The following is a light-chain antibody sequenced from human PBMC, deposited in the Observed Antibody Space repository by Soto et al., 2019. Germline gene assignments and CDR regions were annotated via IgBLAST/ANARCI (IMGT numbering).Light chain of an antibody. Sequence: QSVLTQPPSMSAAPGQKATITCSGSSSNVRNNFVSWYQQLPGTAPKLLIFDNSQRPSGIPDRFFGSKSGTSATLAITGPQTGDEAVYYCGTWDTKLNAVVFGGGTKLTVL. CDR1: SSNVRNNF. CDR2: DNS. CDR3: GTWDTKLNAVV. V-gene: IGLV1-51*01. J-gene: IGLJ2*01.